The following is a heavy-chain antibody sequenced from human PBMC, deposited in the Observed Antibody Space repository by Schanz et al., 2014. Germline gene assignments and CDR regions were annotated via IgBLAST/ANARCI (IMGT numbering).Heavy chain of an antibody. CDR3: VGIHVAVAEAFY. V-gene: IGHV3-66*02. J-gene: IGHJ4*02. Sequence: EVQLVESGGGLVQPGGSLRLSCAASEFTVSSSYMTWVRQAPGKGLEWVSVIYSGGSAYYADSVEGRFTISRDNAKNTLYLQMNSLRPEDTALYYCVGIHVAVAEAFYWGQGALVIVS. CDR2: IYSGGSA. D-gene: IGHD6-19*01. CDR1: EFTVSSSY.